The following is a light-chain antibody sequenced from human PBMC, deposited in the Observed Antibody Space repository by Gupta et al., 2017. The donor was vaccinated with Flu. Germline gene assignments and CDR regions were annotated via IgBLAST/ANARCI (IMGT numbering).Light chain of an antibody. V-gene: IGKV3-15*01. CDR3: QQYDDWPPIT. CDR1: QSISSN. Sequence: EIVMTQSPDTLSVSPRERATLSCRARQSISSNLAWYQHKPGRAPRLLIYGASTRDTGIADRFSGSGFGIDVTLTISSRESEDFAVYYCQQYDDWPPITFGQGTLLEIK. J-gene: IGKJ5*01. CDR2: GAS.